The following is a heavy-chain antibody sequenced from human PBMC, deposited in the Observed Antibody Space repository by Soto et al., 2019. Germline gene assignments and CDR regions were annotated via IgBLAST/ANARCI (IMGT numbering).Heavy chain of an antibody. CDR2: ISHLENT. D-gene: IGHD5-12*01. CDR1: GASISYGGFS. Sequence: SETLSLTCTVSGASISYGGFSWGWIRQSPGKGLEWIGYISHLENTYLHPSFKSRLTMSIDRTRNQFSLKPSSVTAADMAVYYCARGGGYDSFDYWGQGVLVTVSS. V-gene: IGHV4-30-2*06. J-gene: IGHJ4*02. CDR3: ARGGGYDSFDY.